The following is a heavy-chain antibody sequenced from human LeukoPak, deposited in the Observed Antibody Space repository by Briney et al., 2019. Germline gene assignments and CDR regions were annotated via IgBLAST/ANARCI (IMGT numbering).Heavy chain of an antibody. V-gene: IGHV3-23*01. D-gene: IGHD3-10*01. CDR1: GFTFSNYA. CDR2: VSDKGDAT. J-gene: IGHJ2*01. CDR3: ARVGPLATRSAGHYYFDL. Sequence: GGSLRLSCAASGFTFSNYAMSWVRRAPGKGLEWFSTVSDKGDATAHADSVKGRFTVSRDNAKNTLSLLMNILRAEDTAVYYCARVGPLATRSAGHYYFDLWDRGTLVTVSS.